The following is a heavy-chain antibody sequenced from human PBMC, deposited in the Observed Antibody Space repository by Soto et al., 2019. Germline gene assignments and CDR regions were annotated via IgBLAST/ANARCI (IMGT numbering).Heavy chain of an antibody. J-gene: IGHJ4*02. D-gene: IGHD2-15*01. CDR1: GFTFSDYY. CDR2: ISSSSSYT. V-gene: IGHV3-11*05. CDR3: ARDRVDCSGGSCYSHDFDY. Sequence: QVQLVESGGGLVKPGGSLRLSCAAFGFTFSDYYMSWIRQAPGKGLEWVSYISSSSSYTNYADSVKGRFTISRDNAKNSLYLQMNSLRAEDTAVYYCARDRVDCSGGSCYSHDFDYWGQGTLVTVSS.